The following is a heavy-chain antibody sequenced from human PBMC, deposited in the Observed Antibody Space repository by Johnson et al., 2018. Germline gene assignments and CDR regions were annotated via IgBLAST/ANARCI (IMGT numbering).Heavy chain of an antibody. CDR3: VRDCSGGSCYSGAFDI. CDR1: GFTFSSYR. CDR2: ISSSNSYI. D-gene: IGHD2-15*01. V-gene: IGHV3-21*06. Sequence: VQLVESGGGLVKPGGSLRLSCAASGFTFSSYRMNWVRQAPGKGLEWVSSISSSNSYIYHADSVKGRFTISRDNAKNSLYLQINRLRAGDTAVYYWVRDCSGGSCYSGAFDIWGQGTMVTVSS. J-gene: IGHJ3*02.